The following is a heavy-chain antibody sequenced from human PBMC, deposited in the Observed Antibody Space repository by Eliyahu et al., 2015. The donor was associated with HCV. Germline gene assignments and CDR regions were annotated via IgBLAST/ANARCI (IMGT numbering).Heavy chain of an antibody. CDR1: GGSISSSQYY. V-gene: IGHV4-39*01. Sequence: QLQLQESGPGLVKPSETLSLTCAVSGGSISSSQYYWGWVRQPPGKGLEWIGSFYHAGSSYYTPSLKSRVSISVDTSKNQFSLRLTSVTAADTAIYYCARPLYSSSPPFDFWGQGTLVSVSS. D-gene: IGHD6-13*01. CDR2: FYHAGSS. J-gene: IGHJ4*02. CDR3: ARPLYSSSPPFDF.